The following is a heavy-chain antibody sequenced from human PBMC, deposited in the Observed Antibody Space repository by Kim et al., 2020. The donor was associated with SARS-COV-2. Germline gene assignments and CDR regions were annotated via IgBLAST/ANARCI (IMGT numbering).Heavy chain of an antibody. CDR3: ARIIAPTAQSKDNWFDP. J-gene: IGHJ5*02. D-gene: IGHD6-13*01. V-gene: IGHV5-51*01. Sequence: GESLKISCKGSGYSFTNYWIGWVRQMPGKGLEWMGIIYPGDSDTRYSPPFQGQVTISADKSISSVSLQWSSLKASDTAMYYCARIIAPTAQSKDNWFDPWGQGTLVTVSS. CDR1: GYSFTNYW. CDR2: IYPGDSDT.